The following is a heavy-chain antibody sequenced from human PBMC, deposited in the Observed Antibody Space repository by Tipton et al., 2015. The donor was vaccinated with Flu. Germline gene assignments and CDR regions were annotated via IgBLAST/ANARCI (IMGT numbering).Heavy chain of an antibody. V-gene: IGHV4-59*08. D-gene: IGHD3-3*01. J-gene: IGHJ4*02. CDR1: GGSISSYY. CDR3: ARSKYPPQGGVVDDY. CDR2: IYYSGST. Sequence: LRLSCTVSGGSISSYYWSWIRQPPGKGLEWIGYIYYSGSTNYNPSLKSRVTISVDTSKNQFSLKLSSVTAADTAVYYCARSKYPPQGGVVDDYWGQGTLVTVSS.